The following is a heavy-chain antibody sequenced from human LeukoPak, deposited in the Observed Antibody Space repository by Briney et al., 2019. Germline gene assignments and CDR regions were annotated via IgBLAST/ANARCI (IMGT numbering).Heavy chain of an antibody. Sequence: PGGSLRLSCAASGFTFSSYAMSWVRQAPGKGLEWVSAISGSGGSTYYADSVKGRFTISRDNSKNTLYLQMNSLRAEDTAVYYCARGRFGELLYLRGGVYFDYWGQGTLVTVSS. D-gene: IGHD3-10*01. V-gene: IGHV3-23*01. CDR3: ARGRFGELLYLRGGVYFDY. CDR2: ISGSGGST. CDR1: GFTFSSYA. J-gene: IGHJ4*02.